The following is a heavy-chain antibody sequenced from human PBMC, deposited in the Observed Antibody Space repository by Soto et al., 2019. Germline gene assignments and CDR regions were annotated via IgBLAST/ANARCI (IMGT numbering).Heavy chain of an antibody. CDR1: GATFSSYA. Sequence: QVQVVQAGAELKKPGSSVKVSCKASGATFSSYAISWVRQAPGQGLEWMGGVIPIFDTADYAQKVQGRVTIAADESTSIAYIGRRRLRSENTAEYYCASQGRDGCRNGHYYGMDFWGQGTTVTVSS. D-gene: IGHD1-1*01. CDR2: VIPIFDTA. J-gene: IGHJ6*02. V-gene: IGHV1-69*12. CDR3: ASQGRDGCRNGHYYGMDF.